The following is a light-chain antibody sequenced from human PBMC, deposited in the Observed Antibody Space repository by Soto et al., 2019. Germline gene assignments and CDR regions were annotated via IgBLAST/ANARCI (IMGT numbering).Light chain of an antibody. J-gene: IGKJ4*01. CDR3: QQYATAPLT. Sequence: EIVMTQSPVTLSVSPGERATLSCRASQSAGSNLAWYQQKPGQAPRLLIYGASNRATGIPDRFSGSGSGTDFTLTISRLEPEDFAVYSCQQYATAPLTFGGGTKVDIK. V-gene: IGKV3-20*01. CDR2: GAS. CDR1: QSAGSN.